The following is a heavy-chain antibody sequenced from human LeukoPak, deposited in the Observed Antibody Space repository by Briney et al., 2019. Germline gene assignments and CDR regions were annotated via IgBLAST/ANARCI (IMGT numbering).Heavy chain of an antibody. D-gene: IGHD6-13*01. V-gene: IGHV3-7*01. Sequence: HPGGSLRLSSAASGFTFSNYWMSWVRQAPGKGLEWVANIKEDGSEKYYVDSVKGRFTISRDNARNSLYLQMNSLRAEDTAVYYCASGRQLGYWGQGTLVTVSS. CDR2: IKEDGSEK. J-gene: IGHJ4*02. CDR3: ASGRQLGY. CDR1: GFTFSNYW.